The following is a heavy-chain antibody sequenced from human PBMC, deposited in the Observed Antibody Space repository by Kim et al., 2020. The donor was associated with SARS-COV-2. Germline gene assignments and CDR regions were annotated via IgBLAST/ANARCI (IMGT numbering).Heavy chain of an antibody. J-gene: IGHJ4*02. D-gene: IGHD3-10*01. Sequence: GGSLRLSCAASGFTFSDYYMSWIRQAPGKGLEWVSYISSSGSTIDYADSVKGRFTISRDNAKDSLFLQMNSLRAEDTAVYYCVRDPFMVQRIDQEYWGQGTLVTVSS. V-gene: IGHV3-11*01. CDR2: ISSSGSTI. CDR1: GFTFSDYY. CDR3: VRDPFMVQRIDQEY.